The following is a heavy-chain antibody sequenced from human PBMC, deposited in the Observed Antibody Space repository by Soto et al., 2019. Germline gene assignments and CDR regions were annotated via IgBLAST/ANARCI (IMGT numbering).Heavy chain of an antibody. D-gene: IGHD3-9*01. Sequence: PGGSLRLSCAASGFTVSNNSMTWVRQAPGKGLEWISIIYSGGSNKYYADSVKGRFTISRDNSKNTLYLQMNSLRAEDTAVYYCARGHYDILTGYLGPSYYFDYWGQGTLVTVSS. CDR2: IYSGGSNK. CDR3: ARGHYDILTGYLGPSYYFDY. CDR1: GFTVSNNS. V-gene: IGHV3-66*01. J-gene: IGHJ4*02.